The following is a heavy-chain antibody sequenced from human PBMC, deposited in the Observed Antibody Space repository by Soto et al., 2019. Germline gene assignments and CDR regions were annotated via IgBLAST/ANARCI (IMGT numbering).Heavy chain of an antibody. CDR1: GFTFTNYA. CDR3: SKERAARGIDY. D-gene: IGHD6-6*01. CDR2: IKTDGANT. J-gene: IGHJ4*02. V-gene: IGHV3-23*01. Sequence: EVQLLESGGGLVQPGGSLRLSCAASGFTFTNYALTWVRQAPGKGLEWVSTIKTDGANTDYADSVRGRFIISRDNFKNTVYLQMNSLRGEATAIYYCSKERAARGIDYWGPGTLVTVSS.